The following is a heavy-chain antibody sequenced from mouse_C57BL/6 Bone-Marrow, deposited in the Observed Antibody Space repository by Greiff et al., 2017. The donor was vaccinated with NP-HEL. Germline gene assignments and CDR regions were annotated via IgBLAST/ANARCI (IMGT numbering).Heavy chain of an antibody. D-gene: IGHD2-2*01. Sequence: EVQLQQSGPELVKPGASVKISCKASGYTFTDYYMNWVKQSHGKSLEWIGDINPNNGGTSYNQKFKGKATLTVDKSSSTAYMELRSLTSEDSAVYYCARRYGYDGDPYYFDYWGQGTTLTVSS. V-gene: IGHV1-26*01. J-gene: IGHJ2*01. CDR1: GYTFTDYY. CDR3: ARRYGYDGDPYYFDY. CDR2: INPNNGGT.